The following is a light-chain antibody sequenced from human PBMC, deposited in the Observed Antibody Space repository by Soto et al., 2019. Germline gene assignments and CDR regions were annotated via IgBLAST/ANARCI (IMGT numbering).Light chain of an antibody. V-gene: IGKV3-20*01. CDR2: GAS. CDR3: QDYGSSAWT. CDR1: QSVSSNY. Sequence: ESVLTQSPGTLSLSPLEIATLSFTASQSVSSNYLAWYQQKPGQAPRLLIYGASTRATGIPDRFIGSGSGTDFTLTISRLEPEDFAVYYCQDYGSSAWTFGQGTKVDIK. J-gene: IGKJ1*01.